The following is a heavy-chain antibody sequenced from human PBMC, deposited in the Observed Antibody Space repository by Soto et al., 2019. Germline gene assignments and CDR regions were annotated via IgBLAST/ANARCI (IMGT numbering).Heavy chain of an antibody. CDR3: AHRPRSSSWYYYGMDV. V-gene: IGHV2-5*02. D-gene: IGHD6-13*01. CDR2: IYWDDDK. J-gene: IGHJ6*02. CDR1: GFSLSTSGVA. Sequence: QITLKKSGPTLVKPTPTLTLTCTFSGFSLSTSGVAVGWIRQPPGKALEWLALIYWDDDKRYSPSLKSRLTITKDTPKNQVVLTMTNMDPVDTATYYCAHRPRSSSWYYYGMDVWGQGTTVTVSS.